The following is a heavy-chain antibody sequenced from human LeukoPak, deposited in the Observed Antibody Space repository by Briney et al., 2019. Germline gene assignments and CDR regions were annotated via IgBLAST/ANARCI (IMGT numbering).Heavy chain of an antibody. CDR2: INTNTGNP. CDR1: GYTFTSYA. Sequence: ASVKVSCEASGYTFTSYAMNWVRQAPGQGLEWMGWINTNTGNPTYAQGFTGRFVFSLDTSVSTAYPQISSLKAEDTAVYYCARAVFRFFEQQPAYYYYYYMDVWGKGTTVTVSS. CDR3: ARAVFRFFEQQPAYYYYYYMDV. J-gene: IGHJ6*03. V-gene: IGHV7-4-1*02. D-gene: IGHD6-13*01.